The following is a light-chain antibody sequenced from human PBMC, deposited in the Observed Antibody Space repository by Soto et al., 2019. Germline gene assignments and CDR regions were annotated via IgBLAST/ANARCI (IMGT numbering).Light chain of an antibody. Sequence: QSVLTQPPALSGAPGQNIIISCTGGVSNIGAGFDVHWYQQLPGTAPKLLIYGNTNRPSGVPDRFSGSKSGTSASLVITGLQADDEADYYCQSYDTGLSGPVVFGGGTKVTVL. J-gene: IGLJ2*01. CDR1: VSNIGAGFD. CDR2: GNT. CDR3: QSYDTGLSGPVV. V-gene: IGLV1-40*01.